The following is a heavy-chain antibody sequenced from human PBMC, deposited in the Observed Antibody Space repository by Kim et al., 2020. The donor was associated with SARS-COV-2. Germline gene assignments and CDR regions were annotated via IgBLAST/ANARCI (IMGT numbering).Heavy chain of an antibody. CDR3: AREWPKRGRAYSRWSYYFDY. CDR2: ISYDGSNK. J-gene: IGHJ4*02. V-gene: IGHV3-30-3*01. CDR1: GFTFSSYA. Sequence: GGSLRLSCAASGFTFSSYAMHWVRQAPGKGLEWVAVISYDGSNKYYADSVKGRFTISRDNSKNTLYLQMNSLRAEDTAVYYCAREWPKRGRAYSRWSYYFDYWGQGTLVTVSS. D-gene: IGHD1-26*01.